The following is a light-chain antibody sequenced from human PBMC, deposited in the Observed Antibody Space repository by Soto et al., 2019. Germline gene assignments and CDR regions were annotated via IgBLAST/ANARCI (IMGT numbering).Light chain of an antibody. CDR2: YDS. J-gene: IGLJ2*01. CDR3: QVWDSDTDHVI. Sequence: SSELTQPPSLSVAPGNTAKINCAGDNIEAKRVHWYQQKPGQAPLLVIYYDSDRPSGIPERFSGSNSGNAATLTISRVEVGDEADFYCQVWDSDTDHVIFGGGTQLTVL. CDR1: NIEAKR. V-gene: IGLV3-21*04.